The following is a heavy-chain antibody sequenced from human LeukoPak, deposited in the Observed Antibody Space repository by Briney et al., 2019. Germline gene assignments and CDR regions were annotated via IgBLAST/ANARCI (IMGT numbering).Heavy chain of an antibody. D-gene: IGHD1-14*01. Sequence: GSLRLSCAASGFTFNGYWMSWVRQAPGKGLEWVANIKEDGSAQYYVGSVKGRFTISRDNSQNALFLQMNSLRVDDTAVYYCAKYRTIRASPRDFDHWGQGSLVTVSS. V-gene: IGHV3-7*03. CDR2: IKEDGSAQ. J-gene: IGHJ4*02. CDR3: AKYRTIRASPRDFDH. CDR1: GFTFNGYW.